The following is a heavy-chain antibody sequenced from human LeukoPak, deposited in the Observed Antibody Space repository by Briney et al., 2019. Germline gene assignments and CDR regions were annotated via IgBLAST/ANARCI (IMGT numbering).Heavy chain of an antibody. Sequence: ASVKVSCKASGFTFTDHYLHWVRQAPGQGLEWMGRIILNNGATNYAQKFQGRVTLTRDTSISTAYMELSRQTSDDTAVYYCATDGGNHNFDYWGQGTLVTVSS. D-gene: IGHD1-14*01. CDR1: GFTFTDHY. J-gene: IGHJ4*02. V-gene: IGHV1-2*06. CDR2: IILNNGAT. CDR3: ATDGGNHNFDY.